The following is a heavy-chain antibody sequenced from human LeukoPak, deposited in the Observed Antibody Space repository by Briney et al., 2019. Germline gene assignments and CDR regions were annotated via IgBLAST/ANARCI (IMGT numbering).Heavy chain of an antibody. Sequence: SETLSLTCTVSGGSISSYYWSWIRQPPGKGLEWIGCIYYSGSTDYNPSLKSRVTISVDTSKNQFSLKPSSVTAADTAVYYCARGPNYPSPSPFDYWGQGTLVTVSS. V-gene: IGHV4-59*08. D-gene: IGHD5-24*01. CDR2: IYYSGST. J-gene: IGHJ4*02. CDR1: GGSISSYY. CDR3: ARGPNYPSPSPFDY.